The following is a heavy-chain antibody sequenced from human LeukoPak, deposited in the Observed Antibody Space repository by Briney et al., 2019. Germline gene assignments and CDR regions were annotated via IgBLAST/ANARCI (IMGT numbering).Heavy chain of an antibody. D-gene: IGHD1-26*01. CDR3: ARDNDLRPIVGATTFPNEFDY. CDR2: INPSTDGT. J-gene: IGHJ4*02. V-gene: IGHV1-2*06. CDR1: GYTFTGYY. Sequence: GASVKVSCKPSGYTFTGYYLHWVRQAPAQGLEWMGRINPSTDGTNYAQNFHGMVTMTRGASINTAYYELSRLPSDDTAVYYCARDNDLRPIVGATTFPNEFDYWGQGTLVTVSS.